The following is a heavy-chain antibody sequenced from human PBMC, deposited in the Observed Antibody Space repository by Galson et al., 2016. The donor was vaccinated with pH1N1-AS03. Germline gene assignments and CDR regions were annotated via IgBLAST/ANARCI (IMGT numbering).Heavy chain of an antibody. J-gene: IGHJ4*02. CDR3: ARSDRVLTAASTRPEGGDY. V-gene: IGHV4-38-2*01. D-gene: IGHD6-13*01. CDR1: GCPISSGYC. Sequence: LSLTCAVSGCPISSGYCWGWIRQPPGKGLEWIGSIYHSGSTYYNPSLKSRVTISIDTSKNQFSLKLSSVTAADTAVYYCARSDRVLTAASTRPEGGDYWGQGTLVTVSS. CDR2: IYHSGST.